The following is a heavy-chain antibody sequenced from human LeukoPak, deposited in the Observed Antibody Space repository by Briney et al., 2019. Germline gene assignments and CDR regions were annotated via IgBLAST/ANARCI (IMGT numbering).Heavy chain of an antibody. V-gene: IGHV4-59*08. CDR1: GGSISDYY. CDR2: IYYSGST. D-gene: IGHD5-12*01. J-gene: IGHJ4*02. CDR3: ARQVAIRNKYCFDY. Sequence: KTSETLSLTCTVSGGSISDYYWSWIRQPPGKGLEWIGYIYYSGSTKYNPSLQSRVTISLDTSKNQFSLKLNSVTAADTAVYYCARQVAIRNKYCFDYWGQGTLVTVSS.